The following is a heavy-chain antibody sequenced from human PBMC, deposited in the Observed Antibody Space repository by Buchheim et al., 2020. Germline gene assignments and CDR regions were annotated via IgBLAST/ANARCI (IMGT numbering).Heavy chain of an antibody. D-gene: IGHD4-17*01. CDR2: INPTGGST. J-gene: IGHJ6*02. Sequence: QVQLVQSGAEVKKPGSSVKVSCKASGGTFSSYAISWVRQAPGQGLEWMGIINPTGGSTTYAQKFQGRLTMTRDTSTSTVYMELSSLRSEDTAVYYCARDLTVYSYGLDVWGQGTT. CDR3: ARDLTVYSYGLDV. CDR1: GGTFSSYA. V-gene: IGHV1-46*01.